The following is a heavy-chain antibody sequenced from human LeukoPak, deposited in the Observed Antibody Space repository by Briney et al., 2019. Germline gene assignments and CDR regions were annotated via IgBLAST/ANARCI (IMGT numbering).Heavy chain of an antibody. Sequence: PGGSLRLSCAASGFTLSGYNMNWVRQAPGKGLEWVSSITGSSSFIYYSDSVRDRFTISRDNAKNSLFLQMDSLRVEDTAVYYCAKGLFSGYDKYLDSWGQGTLVTVSS. CDR1: GFTLSGYN. D-gene: IGHD5-12*01. V-gene: IGHV3-21*04. CDR2: ITGSSSFI. CDR3: AKGLFSGYDKYLDS. J-gene: IGHJ4*02.